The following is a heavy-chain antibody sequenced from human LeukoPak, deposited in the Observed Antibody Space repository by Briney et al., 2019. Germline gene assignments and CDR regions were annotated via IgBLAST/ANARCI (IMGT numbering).Heavy chain of an antibody. V-gene: IGHV4-61*02. J-gene: IGHJ5*02. CDR3: ARGDYCSSTSCYSVWFDP. Sequence: SETLSLTCTVSGGSISSGSYHWSWIRQPAGKGLEGIGRIYTSGSTNYNPSPKSRVTISVDTSKNQFSLKLSSVTAADAAVYYCARGDYCSSTSCYSVWFDPWGQGTLATVSS. CDR2: IYTSGST. D-gene: IGHD2-2*01. CDR1: GGSISSGSYH.